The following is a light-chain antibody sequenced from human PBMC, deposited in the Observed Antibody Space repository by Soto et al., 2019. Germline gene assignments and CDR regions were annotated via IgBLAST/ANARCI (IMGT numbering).Light chain of an antibody. V-gene: IGLV2-23*01. J-gene: IGLJ1*01. CDR3: CSYALSSSYV. Sequence: QSALTQPASVSGSPGQSITIACTGTSGDVVSYSHVSWYQQHPGKAPRLIIYEGSKRPSGVSHRFSASRSDKTASLTISGLQAEDEAAYYCCSYALSSSYVFGTGTKVTVL. CDR2: EGS. CDR1: SGDVVSYSH.